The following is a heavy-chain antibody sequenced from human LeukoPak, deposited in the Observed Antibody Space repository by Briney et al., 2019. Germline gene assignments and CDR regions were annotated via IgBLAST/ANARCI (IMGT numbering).Heavy chain of an antibody. CDR2: IYSGGST. Sequence: GGSLRLSCAASGFTVSSNYTSWVRQAPGKGLEWVSVIYSGGSTYYADSVKGRFTISRDNSKNTLYLQMNSLRTEDTAVYYCASSRTAASSNWFDPWGQGTLVTVSS. V-gene: IGHV3-53*01. CDR1: GFTVSSNY. D-gene: IGHD6-13*01. J-gene: IGHJ5*02. CDR3: ASSRTAASSNWFDP.